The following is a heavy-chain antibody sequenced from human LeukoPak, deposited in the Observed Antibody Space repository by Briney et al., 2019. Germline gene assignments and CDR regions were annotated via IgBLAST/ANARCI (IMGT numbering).Heavy chain of an antibody. D-gene: IGHD3-22*01. CDR2: SYYSGST. Sequence: PSETLSLTCTVSGGSINSYYWSWIRQPPGKGLEWIGYSYYSGSTNYNPSLKSRVTISVDTSKNQFSLKLSSVTAADTAVYYCASYSYYYDSSGYFDYWGQGTLVTVSS. CDR3: ASYSYYYDSSGYFDY. CDR1: GGSINSYY. V-gene: IGHV4-59*01. J-gene: IGHJ4*02.